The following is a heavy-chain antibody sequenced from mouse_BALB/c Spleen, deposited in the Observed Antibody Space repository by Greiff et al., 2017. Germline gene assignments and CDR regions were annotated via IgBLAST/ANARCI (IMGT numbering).Heavy chain of an antibody. Sequence: QVQLQQSGAELMKPGASVKISCKATGYTFSSYWIEWVKQRPGHGLEWIGEILPGSGSTNYNEKFKGKATFTADTSSNTAYMQLSSLTSEDSAVYYWARRRAARATYAMDYWGQGTSVTVSS. CDR3: ARRRAARATYAMDY. V-gene: IGHV1-9*01. D-gene: IGHD3-1*01. CDR2: ILPGSGST. CDR1: GYTFSSYW. J-gene: IGHJ4*01.